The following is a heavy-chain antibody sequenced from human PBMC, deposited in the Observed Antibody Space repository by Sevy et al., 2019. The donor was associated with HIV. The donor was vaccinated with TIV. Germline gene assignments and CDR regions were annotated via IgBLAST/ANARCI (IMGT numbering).Heavy chain of an antibody. V-gene: IGHV1-2*06. Sequence: ASVKVSCKASGYTFTAYYIHWLRQAPGQGLEWMGRIHPKRGATNYAQKFQGRVTMTRDTSIGKSFMELTSLRSDETAVYYCAREDSDDTSAYYYFYYGMDVWGQGTTVTVSS. J-gene: IGHJ6*02. CDR2: IHPKRGAT. D-gene: IGHD3-22*01. CDR3: AREDSDDTSAYYYFYYGMDV. CDR1: GYTFTAYY.